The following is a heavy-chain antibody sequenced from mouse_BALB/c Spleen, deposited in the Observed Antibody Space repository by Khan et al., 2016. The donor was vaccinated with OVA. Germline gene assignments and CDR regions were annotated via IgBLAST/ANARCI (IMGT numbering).Heavy chain of an antibody. CDR3: ALYGSRGDY. D-gene: IGHD1-1*01. CDR1: GFTFSSYW. Sequence: QVRLQQSGAELMKPGASVKISCKATGFTFSSYWIEWVKQRPGHGLEWVGQILPGSGTTNYNEKFKGKATFTADTSSNTAYMQLSSLTSEDSAVYYCALYGSRGDYWGQGTTLTVSS. CDR2: ILPGSGTT. V-gene: IGHV1-9*01. J-gene: IGHJ2*01.